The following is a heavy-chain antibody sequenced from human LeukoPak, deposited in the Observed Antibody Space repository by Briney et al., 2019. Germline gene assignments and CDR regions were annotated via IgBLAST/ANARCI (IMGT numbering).Heavy chain of an antibody. Sequence: GASVKVSCKASGFTFTGYYMHWVRQAPGQGLEWMGWINPNRGGTNYAQKFQGRVTMTRDTSISTAYMELSRLRSDDTAVYYCARVTGYYYENTGYYHHAFDIWGQGTMVTVSS. CDR2: INPNRGGT. D-gene: IGHD3-22*01. V-gene: IGHV1-2*02. CDR1: GFTFTGYY. CDR3: ARVTGYYYENTGYYHHAFDI. J-gene: IGHJ3*02.